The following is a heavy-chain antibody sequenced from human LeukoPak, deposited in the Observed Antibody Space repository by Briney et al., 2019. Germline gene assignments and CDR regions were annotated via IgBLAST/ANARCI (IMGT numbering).Heavy chain of an antibody. CDR2: ISYDGSNK. CDR1: GFTFSSCD. Sequence: PGGSLRLSCAASGFTFSSCDMHWVRQAPGKGLEWVAVISYDGSNKYYADSVKGRFTISRDNSKNTLYLQMNSLRAEDTAVYYCARDYDFWSGYSSGLDYWGQGTLVTVSS. V-gene: IGHV3-30*19. CDR3: ARDYDFWSGYSSGLDY. J-gene: IGHJ4*02. D-gene: IGHD3-3*01.